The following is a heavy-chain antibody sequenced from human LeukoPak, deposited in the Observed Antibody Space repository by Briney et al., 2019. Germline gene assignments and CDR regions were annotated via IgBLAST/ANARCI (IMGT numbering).Heavy chain of an antibody. CDR1: GFTFSSYA. CDR2: ISGSGGST. CDR3: AKDRVFYGDYFDY. J-gene: IGHJ4*02. Sequence: GASLRLSCAASGFTFSSYAMSWVRQAPGKGLEWASAISGSGGSTYYADSVKGRFTISRDNSKNTLYLQMNSLRAEDTAVYYCAKDRVFYGDYFDYWGQGTLVTVSS. D-gene: IGHD4-17*01. V-gene: IGHV3-23*01.